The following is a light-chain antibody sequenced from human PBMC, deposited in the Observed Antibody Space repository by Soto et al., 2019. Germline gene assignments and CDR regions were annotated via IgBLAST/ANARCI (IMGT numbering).Light chain of an antibody. CDR2: GAS. J-gene: IGKJ1*01. CDR1: QSVSSSQ. CDR3: QHFGSSRGT. V-gene: IGKV3-20*01. Sequence: EIVLTQSPGTLSLSPGERATLSCRASQSVSSSQLAWYQRKPGQAPRLLIFGASTRATGVPDRFSGSGSGTDFTLTISRLFPEDFAVYYCQHFGSSRGTFGQGTKVEIK.